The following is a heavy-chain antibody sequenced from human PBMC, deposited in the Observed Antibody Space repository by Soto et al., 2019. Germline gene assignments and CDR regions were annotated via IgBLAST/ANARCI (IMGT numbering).Heavy chain of an antibody. D-gene: IGHD3-22*01. V-gene: IGHV3-21*01. CDR2: ISSSSSYI. CDR3: ARVHYYDSSAYYL. Sequence: GGSLRLSCAASGFTFSSYAMSWVRQAPGKGLEWVSSISSSSSYIYYADSVKGRFTISRDNAKNSLYLQMSSLRAEDTAVYYCARVHYYDSSAYYLWGQGTLVTVSS. J-gene: IGHJ4*02. CDR1: GFTFSSYA.